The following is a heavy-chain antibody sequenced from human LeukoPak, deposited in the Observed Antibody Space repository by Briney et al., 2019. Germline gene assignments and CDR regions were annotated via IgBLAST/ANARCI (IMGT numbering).Heavy chain of an antibody. CDR2: IIPIFGTA. CDR3: ARDLLAYCGGDCYNVD. J-gene: IGHJ4*02. V-gene: IGHV1-69*13. D-gene: IGHD2-21*02. CDR1: GGTFSSYA. Sequence: SVKVSCKASGGTFSSYAISWVRQAPGQGLEWMGGIIPIFGTANYAQKFQGKVTITADESTSTAYMELSSLRSEDTAVYYCARDLLAYCGGDCYNVDRGQGTLVTVSS.